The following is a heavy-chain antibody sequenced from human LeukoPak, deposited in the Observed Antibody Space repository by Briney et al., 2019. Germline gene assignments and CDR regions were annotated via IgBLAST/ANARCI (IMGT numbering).Heavy chain of an antibody. J-gene: IGHJ4*02. CDR3: ARVSPNTETTLQYFVY. CDR2: IKQDEGAR. CDR1: GFTFSNYW. V-gene: IGHV3-7*01. D-gene: IGHD4-17*01. Sequence: GGSLKLTCAASGFTFSNYWMSWVRQAPGKGLEWVASIKQDEGARYYLDSVKGRFTISRDNDKNSLYLQMNSLRADDTAVYYCARVSPNTETTLQYFVYWGRGTLVTVPS.